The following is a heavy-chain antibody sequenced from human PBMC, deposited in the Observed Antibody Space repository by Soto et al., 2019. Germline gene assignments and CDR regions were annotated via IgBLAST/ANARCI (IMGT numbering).Heavy chain of an antibody. V-gene: IGHV3-30*18. Sequence: GGSLRLSCAASGFTFSDYAMHWVRQAPGKGLEWVAVVSHDGRNTHYADSVKGRFTISRDSSKNTVSLEMTSLRAEDTAVYYCANGNAIFGVALPMDVWGQGTTVTVSS. J-gene: IGHJ6*02. CDR3: ANGNAIFGVALPMDV. CDR1: GFTFSDYA. CDR2: VSHDGRNT. D-gene: IGHD3-3*01.